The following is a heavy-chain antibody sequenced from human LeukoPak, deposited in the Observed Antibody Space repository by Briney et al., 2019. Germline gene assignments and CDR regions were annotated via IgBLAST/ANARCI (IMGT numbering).Heavy chain of an antibody. D-gene: IGHD2-2*01. CDR2: MYYSGST. CDR1: SGSIGSYY. V-gene: IGHV4-59*08. Sequence: SETLSLTCTVSSGSIGSYYWSWIRQPPGKGLGWIGYMYYSGSTSYDPSLKSRVTMSVDTSKNQLSLKLSSVTAADTAVYYCASPVVVPENYYYYGMDVWGQGTTVTVSS. CDR3: ASPVVVPENYYYYGMDV. J-gene: IGHJ6*02.